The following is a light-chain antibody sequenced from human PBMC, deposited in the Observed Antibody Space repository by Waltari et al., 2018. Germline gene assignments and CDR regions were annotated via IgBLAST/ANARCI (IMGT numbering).Light chain of an antibody. V-gene: IGKV4-1*01. J-gene: IGKJ4*01. CDR2: WAS. CDR3: QQYYDSPLT. Sequence: DIVMTQSPDSLAVSLGERATINCKSSESVLFSSRNKNHLAWYQQKPGHPPKFLLYWASTRESGVPDRFSGSGSGTDFTLTISSLQAEDVAIYYCQQYYDSPLTFGGGTKVEIK. CDR1: ESVLFSSRNKNH.